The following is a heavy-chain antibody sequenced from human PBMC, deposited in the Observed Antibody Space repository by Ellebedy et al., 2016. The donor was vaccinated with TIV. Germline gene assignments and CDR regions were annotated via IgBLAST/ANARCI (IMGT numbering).Heavy chain of an antibody. CDR3: ARDKAYYDFWSGYYTLGYYGMDV. J-gene: IGHJ6*02. CDR2: ISSSSSYI. D-gene: IGHD3-3*01. V-gene: IGHV3-21*01. CDR1: GFTFSSYS. Sequence: GGSLRLSCAASGFTFSSYSMNWVRQAPGKGLEWVSSISSSSSYIYYADSVKGRFTISRDNAKNSLYLQMNSLRAEDTAVYYCARDKAYYDFWSGYYTLGYYGMDVWGQGTTVTVSS.